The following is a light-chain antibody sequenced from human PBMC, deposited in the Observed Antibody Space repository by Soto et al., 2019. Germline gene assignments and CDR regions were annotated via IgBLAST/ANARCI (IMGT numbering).Light chain of an antibody. CDR1: SSNIGAGYD. Sequence: QSALTQPPSVSGAQGQRVTISCTGSSSNIGAGYDVHWYQQLPGTAPKFLIYGNSNRPSGVPDRFSGSKSGTSASLAITGLQAEDEADYYCQSYDSSLSALYVFGTGTKVTVL. CDR3: QSYDSSLSALYV. V-gene: IGLV1-40*01. CDR2: GNS. J-gene: IGLJ1*01.